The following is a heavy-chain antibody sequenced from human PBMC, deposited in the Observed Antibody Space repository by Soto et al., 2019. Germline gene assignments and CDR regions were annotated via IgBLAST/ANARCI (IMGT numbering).Heavy chain of an antibody. CDR3: ARHITEEAFDP. Sequence: GESLKISGKGSGYSFTRYFIGWVRQMPGKGLEWMGIIYPGDSDTRYSPSFQGQVTISADKSISTAYLQWSSLKASDTAMYYCARHITEEAFDPWGQGTLVTVSS. CDR1: GYSFTRYF. J-gene: IGHJ5*02. CDR2: IYPGDSDT. V-gene: IGHV5-51*01.